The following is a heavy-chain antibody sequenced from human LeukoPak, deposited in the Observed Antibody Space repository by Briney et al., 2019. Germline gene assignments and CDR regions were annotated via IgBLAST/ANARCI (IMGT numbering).Heavy chain of an antibody. CDR2: IYYSGST. V-gene: IGHV4-39*01. CDR1: GGSISSSSYY. Sequence: SETLSLTCTVSGGSISSSSYYWGWIRQPAGKGLEWIGSIYYSGSTYYNPSLKSRVTISVDTSKNQFSLKLSSVTAADTAVYYCARNGYYYDSSGYYVPYFDYWGQGTLVTVSS. D-gene: IGHD3-22*01. CDR3: ARNGYYYDSSGYYVPYFDY. J-gene: IGHJ4*02.